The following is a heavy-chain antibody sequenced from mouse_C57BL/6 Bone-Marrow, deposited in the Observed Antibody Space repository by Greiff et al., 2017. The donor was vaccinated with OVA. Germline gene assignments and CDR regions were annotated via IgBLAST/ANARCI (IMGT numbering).Heavy chain of an antibody. Sequence: VQLKESGPELVKPGASVKISCKASGYSFTGYYMHWVKQSHGNILDWIGYIYPYHGVSSYNQKFKGKATLTVDKSSSTAYMELRSLTSEDSAVYYCARGEDGYYVGPAWFAYWGQGTLVTVSA. D-gene: IGHD2-3*01. CDR2: IYPYHGVS. J-gene: IGHJ3*01. CDR3: ARGEDGYYVGPAWFAY. CDR1: GYSFTGYY. V-gene: IGHV1-31*01.